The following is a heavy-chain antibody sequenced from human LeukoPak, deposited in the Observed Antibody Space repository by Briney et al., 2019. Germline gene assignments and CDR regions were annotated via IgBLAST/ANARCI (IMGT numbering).Heavy chain of an antibody. CDR3: VRSDTGGWYYPS. Sequence: SDTLSLTCVVSGDSINSNYWWGWIRQPPGKGLEWIGYIYYSGRIYQNPSLQSRLSMSVDMSKNEFSLSLTSVTAVDTAIYFCVRSDTGGWYYPSWGQGTLVTVSS. V-gene: IGHV4-28*05. D-gene: IGHD6-19*01. CDR1: GDSINSNYW. J-gene: IGHJ5*02. CDR2: IYYSGRI.